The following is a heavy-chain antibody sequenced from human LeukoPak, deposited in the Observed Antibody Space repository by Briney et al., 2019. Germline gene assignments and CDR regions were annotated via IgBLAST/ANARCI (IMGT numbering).Heavy chain of an antibody. CDR3: ATEFLGYYFDY. J-gene: IGHJ4*02. D-gene: IGHD7-27*01. CDR2: IIPIFGTA. Sequence: ASVKVSCKASGGTFSSYAISWVRQAPGQGLEWMGGIIPIFGTANYAQKFQGRVTITADESTSTAYMELSSLRSEDTAVYYCATEFLGYYFDYWGQGTLVTVSS. CDR1: GGTFSSYA. V-gene: IGHV1-69*13.